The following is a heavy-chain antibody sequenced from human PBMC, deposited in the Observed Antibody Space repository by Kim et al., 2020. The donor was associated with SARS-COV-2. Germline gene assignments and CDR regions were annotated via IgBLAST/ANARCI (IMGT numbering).Heavy chain of an antibody. CDR1: GFTFSSYA. CDR2: ISGSGGST. V-gene: IGHV3-23*01. J-gene: IGHJ3*02. D-gene: IGHD2-15*01. Sequence: GGSLRLSCAASGFTFSSYAMSWVRQAPGKGLEWVSAISGSGGSTYYADSVKGRFTISRDNSKNTLYLQMNSLIAEDTAVYYCAKEDTGYCSGGSCRDAFDIWGQGTMVTVSS. CDR3: AKEDTGYCSGGSCRDAFDI.